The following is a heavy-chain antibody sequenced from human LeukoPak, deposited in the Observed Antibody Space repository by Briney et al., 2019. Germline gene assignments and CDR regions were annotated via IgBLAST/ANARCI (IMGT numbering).Heavy chain of an antibody. CDR2: ISYDGSNK. CDR3: AKDLSPVTSSDAHYYYYYGMDV. V-gene: IGHV3-30*04. D-gene: IGHD4-17*01. J-gene: IGHJ6*04. Sequence: GGSLRLSCAASGFTFSTYAMHWVRQAPGKGLEWVAVISYDGSNKYYADSVKGRFTISRDNSKNTLYLQMNSLRAEDTAVYYCAKDLSPVTSSDAHYYYYYGMDVWGKGTTVTVSS. CDR1: GFTFSTYA.